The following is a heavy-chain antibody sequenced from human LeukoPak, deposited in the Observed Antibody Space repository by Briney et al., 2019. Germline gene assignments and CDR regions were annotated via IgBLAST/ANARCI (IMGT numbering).Heavy chain of an antibody. Sequence: GASVKVSCKASGYTFTGYYMHWVRQAPGQGFEWMGWINPKNGGTNYAQRFQDRVTMTRDTSTYTAYMELSRLRSDDTAVYYCARVVVPAAMRADYWGQGTLVTVSS. CDR2: INPKNGGT. J-gene: IGHJ4*02. D-gene: IGHD2-2*01. CDR1: GYTFTGYY. V-gene: IGHV1-2*02. CDR3: ARVVVPAAMRADY.